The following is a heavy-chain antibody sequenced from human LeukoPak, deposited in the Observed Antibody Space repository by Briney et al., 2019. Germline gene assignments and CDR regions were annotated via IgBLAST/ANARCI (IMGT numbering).Heavy chain of an antibody. V-gene: IGHV4-59*01. CDR3: ARGGYSSGWYVNY. CDR2: IYYRGST. CDR1: GGSISSYY. D-gene: IGHD6-19*01. Sequence: SETLSLTCTVSGGSISSYYWSWIRQPPGKGLEWIGYIYYRGSTNYNPSLKSRVTISVDTSKNQFSLKLSSVTAADTAVYYCARGGYSSGWYVNYWGQGTLVTVSS. J-gene: IGHJ4*02.